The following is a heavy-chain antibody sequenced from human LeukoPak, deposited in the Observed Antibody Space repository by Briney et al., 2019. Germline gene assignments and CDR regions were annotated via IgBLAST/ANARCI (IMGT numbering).Heavy chain of an antibody. D-gene: IGHD2-15*01. Sequence: GGSLRLSCAASGFTFSNYGMHWVRQAPGKGLEWVAVISYDGSDKYYADSVKGRFTISKDNSENALHLQMNSLRAEDTAVYYCAKDVSGVDDHWGQGTLVTVSS. CDR1: GFTFSNYG. CDR2: ISYDGSDK. J-gene: IGHJ4*02. CDR3: AKDVSGVDDH. V-gene: IGHV3-30*18.